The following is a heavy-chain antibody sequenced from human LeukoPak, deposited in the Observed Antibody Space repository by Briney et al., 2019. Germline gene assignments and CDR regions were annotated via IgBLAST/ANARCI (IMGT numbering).Heavy chain of an antibody. J-gene: IGHJ4*02. CDR3: ARDPHGDYGYDY. CDR1: GGSISSYY. D-gene: IGHD4-17*01. V-gene: IGHV4-59*01. CDR2: IYYSGST. Sequence: SETLSLTCTVSGGSISSYYWSWIRQPPGKGLEWIGDIYYSGSTNYNPSLKSRVTISVDTSKNQFSLKLSSVTAADTAVYYCARDPHGDYGYDYWGQGTLVTVSS.